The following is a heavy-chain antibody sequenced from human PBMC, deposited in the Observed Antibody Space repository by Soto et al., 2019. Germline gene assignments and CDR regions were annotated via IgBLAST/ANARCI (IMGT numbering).Heavy chain of an antibody. CDR3: ARAQPAYSSSTPFDC. D-gene: IGHD6-13*01. CDR1: GYTFTRHD. Sequence: ASVKVSCKASGYTFTRHDINWVRQAPGQGLQWVGWISAYSGNTNIAQRFQDRVTMTRDTSTSTAYMELRSLRSDDTAVYYCARAQPAYSSSTPFDCGGQGPLVTVSS. V-gene: IGHV1-18*01. J-gene: IGHJ4*02. CDR2: ISAYSGNT.